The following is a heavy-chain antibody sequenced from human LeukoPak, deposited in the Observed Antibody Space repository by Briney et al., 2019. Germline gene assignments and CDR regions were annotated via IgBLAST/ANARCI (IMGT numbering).Heavy chain of an antibody. CDR3: ARGEAATGTPTGY. CDR2: IWHDGSNK. V-gene: IGHV3-33*01. Sequence: GGSLRLSCTASGFTFSNYGMHWVRQAPGKGLEWVAIIWHDGSNKYFVDSVKGRFTISRDNSKNTLYLQMESLRAEDTAVYYCARGEAATGTPTGYWGQGTLVTVSP. J-gene: IGHJ4*02. CDR1: GFTFSNYG. D-gene: IGHD6-13*01.